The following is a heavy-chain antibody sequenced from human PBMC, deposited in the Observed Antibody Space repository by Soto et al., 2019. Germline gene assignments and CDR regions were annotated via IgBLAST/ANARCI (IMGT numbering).Heavy chain of an antibody. Sequence: PSETLSLTCVGSGYSISSGYYWGWIRQPQGKGLEWIGSIFHSGNTYYNPSLKSRVTISLDTSKNQFSLNLSSVTAADTDVYYCAGYCTGGSCYSTYHYGIDVWGQGTTVTVSS. CDR3: AGYCTGGSCYSTYHYGIDV. D-gene: IGHD2-15*01. J-gene: IGHJ6*02. CDR2: IFHSGNT. CDR1: GYSISSGYY. V-gene: IGHV4-38-2*01.